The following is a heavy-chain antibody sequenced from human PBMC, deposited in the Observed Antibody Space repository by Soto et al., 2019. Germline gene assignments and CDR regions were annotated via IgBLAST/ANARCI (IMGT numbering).Heavy chain of an antibody. V-gene: IGHV3-23*01. CDR2: IHGGGNSA. CDR3: AKNSGRVTTSWHFDS. J-gene: IGHJ5*01. D-gene: IGHD4-17*01. Sequence: GGSLRLSCAASGFTFSGYAMSWVRQAPGKGLEWVSVIHGGGNSAYYADSVKGRFTISRDNSKNTLYLQMSSLRGEDTAVYYCAKNSGRVTTSWHFDSLGQGTLVTVS. CDR1: GFTFSGYA.